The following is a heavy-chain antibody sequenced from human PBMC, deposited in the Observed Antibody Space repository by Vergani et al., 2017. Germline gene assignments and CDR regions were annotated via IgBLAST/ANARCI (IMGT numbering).Heavy chain of an antibody. CDR2: ISGSGGST. CDR3: AKLYCSSTSCYPHNWFDP. J-gene: IGHJ5*02. CDR1: GFTFSSYA. V-gene: IGHV3-23*01. Sequence: EVQLLESGGGLVQPGGSLRLSRAASGFTFSSYAMSWVRQAPGKGLEWVSAISGSGGSTYYADSVKGRFTISRDNSKNTLYLQMNSLRAEDTAVYYCAKLYCSSTSCYPHNWFDPWGQGTLVTVSS. D-gene: IGHD2-2*01.